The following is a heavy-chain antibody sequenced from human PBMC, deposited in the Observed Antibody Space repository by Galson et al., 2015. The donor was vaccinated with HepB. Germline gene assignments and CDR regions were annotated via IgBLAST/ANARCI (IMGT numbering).Heavy chain of an antibody. CDR3: AIRSSGWYTGEYYFDY. V-gene: IGHV3-33*08. D-gene: IGHD6-19*01. CDR1: GFTFSSYG. CDR2: IWYDGSNK. J-gene: IGHJ4*02. Sequence: SLRLSCAASGFTFSSYGMHWVRQAPGKGLEWVAVIWYDGSNKYYADSVKGRFTISRDNSKNTLYLQINSLRAEDTAVYYCAIRSSGWYTGEYYFDYWGQGTLVTVSS.